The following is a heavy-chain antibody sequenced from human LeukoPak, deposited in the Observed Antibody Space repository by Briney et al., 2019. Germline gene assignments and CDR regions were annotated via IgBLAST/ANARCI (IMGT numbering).Heavy chain of an antibody. D-gene: IGHD5-12*01. CDR2: ISAYNGNT. CDR1: GYTFTIYG. CDR3: ARDTGYTGYTYYYAMDV. J-gene: IGHJ6*02. Sequence: ASVTVSFTASGYTFTIYGISWVRQAPGQGLEWMGWISAYNGNTNFAEKLQGRVTMTTDTSTSTAYMELRSLRSDDTALYYCARDTGYTGYTYYYAMDVWGQGTTVTVSS. V-gene: IGHV1-18*01.